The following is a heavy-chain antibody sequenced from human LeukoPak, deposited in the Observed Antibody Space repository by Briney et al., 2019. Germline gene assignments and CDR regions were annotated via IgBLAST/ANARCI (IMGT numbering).Heavy chain of an antibody. D-gene: IGHD3-22*01. Sequence: PSETLSLTCTVSGGSISSGDYYWSWIRQPPGKGLEWIGYIYYSGSTYYNPSLKSRVTISVDTSKNQFSLKLSPVTAADTAVYYCAREGGGYYYDSIRDAFDIWGQGTMVTVSS. CDR3: AREGGGYYYDSIRDAFDI. V-gene: IGHV4-30-4*08. J-gene: IGHJ3*02. CDR2: IYYSGST. CDR1: GGSISSGDYY.